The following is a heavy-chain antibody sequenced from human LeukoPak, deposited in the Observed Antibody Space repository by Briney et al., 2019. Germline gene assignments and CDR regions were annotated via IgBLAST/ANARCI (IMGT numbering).Heavy chain of an antibody. D-gene: IGHD4-17*01. CDR1: GFPFTEAW. CDR3: TWDSTTTPFH. Sequence: GGPLRLSCAASGFPFTEAWMSWARQAPGKGLEWVGRIKSKGDGETTHYAAPVNGRFTISRDDSKNMVFLEMTSLRSEDTAVYYCTWDSTTTPFHWGQGNMVTVSS. V-gene: IGHV3-15*01. J-gene: IGHJ4*02. CDR2: IKSKGDGETT.